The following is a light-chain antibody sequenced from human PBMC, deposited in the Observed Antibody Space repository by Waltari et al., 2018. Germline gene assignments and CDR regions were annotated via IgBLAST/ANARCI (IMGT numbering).Light chain of an antibody. CDR1: SSDIGPYNY. V-gene: IGLV2-14*03. J-gene: IGLJ2*01. Sequence: QSALSQPASVSASRGQSITISCTETSSDIGPYNYVSWYQQHPGKAPKLVIYHVSQPSSGVSSRFSGSKSGNTASLTISGFQAEDEADYYCNSYLTSTSSVIFGGGTKLTVL. CDR3: NSYLTSTSSVI. CDR2: HVS.